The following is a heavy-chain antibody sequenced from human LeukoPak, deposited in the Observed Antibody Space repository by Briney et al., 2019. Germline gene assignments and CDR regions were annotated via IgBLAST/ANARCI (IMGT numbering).Heavy chain of an antibody. CDR2: INPSGGST. D-gene: IGHD3-22*01. V-gene: IGHV1-46*01. J-gene: IGHJ3*02. CDR1: GYTFTSYY. CDR3: ARVRGGPGGVDCYDSSGTTDAFDI. Sequence: ASVKVSCKASGYTFTSYYMHWVRQAPGQGLEWMGIINPSGGSTIYAQKFQGRVTMTRDMSTSTVYMELSSLRSEDTAVYYCARVRGGPGGVDCYDSSGTTDAFDIWGQGTMVTVSS.